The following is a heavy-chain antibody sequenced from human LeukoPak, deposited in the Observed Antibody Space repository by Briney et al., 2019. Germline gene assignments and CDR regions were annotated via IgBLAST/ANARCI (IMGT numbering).Heavy chain of an antibody. CDR3: AGRPTGYSSGYIH. CDR1: GITFSNYA. V-gene: IGHV3-23*01. J-gene: IGHJ4*02. D-gene: IGHD5-18*01. CDR2: ISGSAHKI. Sequence: GGSLRLSCVASGITFSNYAVSWVRQAPEKGLDWVSVISGSAHKIRYADSVKGRFTISRDNSENIVYLQMNNLGVEDTAVYYCAGRPTGYSSGYIHWGQGTLVTVSS.